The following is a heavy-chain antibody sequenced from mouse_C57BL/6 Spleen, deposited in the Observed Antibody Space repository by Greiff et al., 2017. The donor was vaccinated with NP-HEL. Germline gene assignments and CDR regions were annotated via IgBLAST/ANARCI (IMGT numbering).Heavy chain of an antibody. CDR1: GFTFSDYG. Sequence: EVKLVESGGGLVQPGGSLKLSCAASGFTFSDYGMAWVRQAPRKGPEWVAFISNLAYSIYYADTVTGRFTISRENAKNTLYLEMSSLRSEDTAMYYCAREGYYGYDEGFAYWGQGTLVTVSA. D-gene: IGHD2-2*01. J-gene: IGHJ3*01. CDR2: ISNLAYSI. V-gene: IGHV5-15*04. CDR3: AREGYYGYDEGFAY.